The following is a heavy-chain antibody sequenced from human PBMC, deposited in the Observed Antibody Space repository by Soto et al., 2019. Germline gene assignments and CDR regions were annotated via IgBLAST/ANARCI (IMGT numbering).Heavy chain of an antibody. CDR1: GGTFSSYA. D-gene: IGHD6-13*01. CDR3: ATSSSRAAAGTWYYGMDV. V-gene: IGHV1-69*13. Sequence: GASVKVSCKASGGTFSSYAISWVRQAPGQGLEWMGGIIPIFGTANYAQKFQGRVTITADESTSTAYMELSSLRSEDTAVYYCATSSSRAAAGTWYYGMDVWGQGTMVTVSS. J-gene: IGHJ6*02. CDR2: IIPIFGTA.